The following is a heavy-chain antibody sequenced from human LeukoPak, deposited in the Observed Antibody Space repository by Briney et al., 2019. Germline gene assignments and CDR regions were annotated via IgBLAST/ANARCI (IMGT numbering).Heavy chain of an antibody. Sequence: SETLSLTCAVYGGSFSGYYWSWIRQPPGKGLGWIGEINHSGSTNYNPSLKSRVTISVDTSKNQFSLKLSSVTAADTAVYYCARRWIAAAALIFDYWGQGTLVTVSS. CDR1: GGSFSGYY. CDR3: ARRWIAAAALIFDY. J-gene: IGHJ4*02. CDR2: INHSGST. D-gene: IGHD6-13*01. V-gene: IGHV4-34*01.